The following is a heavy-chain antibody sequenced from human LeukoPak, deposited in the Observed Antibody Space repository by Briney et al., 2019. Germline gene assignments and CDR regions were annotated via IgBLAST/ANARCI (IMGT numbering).Heavy chain of an antibody. J-gene: IGHJ5*02. CDR1: GGSISSGDYY. Sequence: SETLSLTCTVSGGSISSGDYYWSWIRQPPGKGLEWIGYIYYSGSTYYNPSLKSRVTISLDTSKNKFSLKLSSATAADTAMYYCARYYHGSAIDPWGQGTLVTVSS. CDR3: ARYYHGSAIDP. D-gene: IGHD3-10*01. V-gene: IGHV4-30-4*01. CDR2: IYYSGST.